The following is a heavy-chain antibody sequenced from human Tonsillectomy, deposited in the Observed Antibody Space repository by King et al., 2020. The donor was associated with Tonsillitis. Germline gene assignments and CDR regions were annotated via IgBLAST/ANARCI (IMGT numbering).Heavy chain of an antibody. V-gene: IGHV3-53*04. CDR2: IYSGGST. J-gene: IGHJ5*02. Sequence: VQLVESGGGLVQPGGSLRLSCAASGFTVSSNYMSWVRQAPGKGLEWVSVIYSGGSTYYADSVKGRFTISRHNSKNTLYLQMNSLRAEDTAVDYWSRTGYCSSTSCPFPWFDPWGQGTLVTVSS. CDR1: GFTVSSNY. CDR3: SRTGYCSSTSCPFPWFDP. D-gene: IGHD2-2*01.